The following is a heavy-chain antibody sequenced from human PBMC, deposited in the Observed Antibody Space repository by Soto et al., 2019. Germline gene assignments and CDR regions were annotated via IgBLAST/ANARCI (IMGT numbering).Heavy chain of an antibody. J-gene: IGHJ4*02. V-gene: IGHV4-39*01. CDR2: TTYGGGTA. Sequence: PSETLSLTCTVSGGPISISPYYWGWIRQSPGKGLEWIGSTTYGGGTAYYNSSLKSRVTISVDTATNQFSLRLSSVTAEDTAVYYCVSSSNGACNDWGQGTVVTVSS. CDR3: VSSSNGACND. D-gene: IGHD2-2*01. CDR1: GGPISISPYY.